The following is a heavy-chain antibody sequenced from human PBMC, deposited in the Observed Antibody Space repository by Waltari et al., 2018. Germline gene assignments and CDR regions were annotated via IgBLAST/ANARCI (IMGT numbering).Heavy chain of an antibody. D-gene: IGHD3-22*01. CDR2: IKKDGGEE. V-gene: IGHV3-7*01. J-gene: IGHJ3*02. CDR1: GFTLSSYW. CDR3: ARDQWFAFDI. Sequence: EVQLVESGGGLVQPGGSLRLSCAASGFTLSSYWMSCVRQAPGKGLEWVANIKKDGGEEYYVYSVRGRFTISRDNAKNSLFLQMNSLRPEDTAVYYCARDQWFAFDIWGQGTMVTVSS.